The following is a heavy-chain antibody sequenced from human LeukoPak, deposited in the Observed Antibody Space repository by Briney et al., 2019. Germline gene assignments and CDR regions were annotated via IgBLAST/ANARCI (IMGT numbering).Heavy chain of an antibody. J-gene: IGHJ4*02. CDR3: AKDFEVVSGVYYYDSSGYYFDY. CDR2: ISSSGRFT. CDR1: GFTFNNCA. D-gene: IGHD3-22*01. Sequence: PGGSLRLSCAASGFTFNNCAMTWVRQAPGKGLEWVSSISSSGRFTYSADFAKGRFTISRDNSRNTLYLQMNSLRAEDTAVYYCAKDFEVVSGVYYYDSSGYYFDYWGQGTLVTVSS. V-gene: IGHV3-23*01.